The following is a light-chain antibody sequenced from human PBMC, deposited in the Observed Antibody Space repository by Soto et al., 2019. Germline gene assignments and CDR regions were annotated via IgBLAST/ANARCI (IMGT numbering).Light chain of an antibody. CDR2: AAS. J-gene: IGKJ5*01. Sequence: DIHMAQSPSTLSASVGDRVTITCRASQGIDSSYAWYQQTTGKAPKILIYAASSLQSGVPSRFRGSGSGTDFSLTTSKLQQEDFSTYYCQQLHVSPITFGQGTRLEIK. V-gene: IGKV1-9*01. CDR1: QGIDSS. CDR3: QQLHVSPIT.